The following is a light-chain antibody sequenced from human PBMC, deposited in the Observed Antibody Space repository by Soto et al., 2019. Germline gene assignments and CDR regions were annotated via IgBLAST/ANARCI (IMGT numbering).Light chain of an antibody. J-gene: IGKJ4*01. CDR1: QSIISQ. V-gene: IGKV3-11*01. CDR2: DAS. CDR3: QQRSNWPLT. Sequence: EIVLTQSPATLSLSPGERATLSCRASQSIISQLAWYQQKPGQAPRLLIHDASNRATGIPARFSGSGSSTDFTLTTSSLEPEDFAVYFWQQRSNWPLTCGGGTKVEIK.